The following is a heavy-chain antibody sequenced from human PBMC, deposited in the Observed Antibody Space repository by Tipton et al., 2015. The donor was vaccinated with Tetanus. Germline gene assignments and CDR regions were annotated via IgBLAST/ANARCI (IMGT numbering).Heavy chain of an antibody. CDR3: ARVYYGSGSYYFDY. J-gene: IGHJ4*02. CDR2: IYTSGST. Sequence: TLSLTCTVSGGSISSYYWSWIRQPAGKGLEWIGRIYTSGSTNYNPSLKSRVTISVDTSKNQFSLKLSSVTAADTAVYYCARVYYGSGSYYFDYWGQGTLVTVSS. D-gene: IGHD3-10*01. V-gene: IGHV4-4*07. CDR1: GGSISSYY.